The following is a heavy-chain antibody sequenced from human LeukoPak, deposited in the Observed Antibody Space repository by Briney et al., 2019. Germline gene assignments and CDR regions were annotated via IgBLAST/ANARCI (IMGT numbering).Heavy chain of an antibody. J-gene: IGHJ5*02. D-gene: IGHD3-10*02. Sequence: SETLSLTCTVSGGSVSSYYWSWIRQPAGKGLEWIGRIASGRTNHNPSLKSRVTMSVDMSKNQVSLDLTSVTAADTAVYYCARHLANVRWGVNPRWFDPWGQGTLVTVSS. CDR1: GGSVSSYY. V-gene: IGHV4-4*07. CDR3: ARHLANVRWGVNPRWFDP. CDR2: IASGRT.